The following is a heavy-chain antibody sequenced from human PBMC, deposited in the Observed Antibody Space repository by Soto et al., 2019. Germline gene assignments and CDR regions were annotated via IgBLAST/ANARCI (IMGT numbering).Heavy chain of an antibody. V-gene: IGHV4-59*12. CDR3: ARARNPQELYGSGSYPHPRRYNWFDP. D-gene: IGHD3-10*01. CDR2: ISYSGTT. Sequence: SETLSLTCTASGDSIRGDYWSWIRQPPGKRLEWIAYISYSGTTNYNPSLKSRVTISVDTSKNQFSLKLTSVTAADTAVYYCARARNPQELYGSGSYPHPRRYNWFDPWGQATLVTVSS. J-gene: IGHJ5*02. CDR1: GDSIRGDY.